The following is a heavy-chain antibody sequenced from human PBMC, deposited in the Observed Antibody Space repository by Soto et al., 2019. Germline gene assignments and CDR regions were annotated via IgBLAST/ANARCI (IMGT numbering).Heavy chain of an antibody. V-gene: IGHV2-5*02. CDR3: AHRPYYYDSSGYSREGYFQH. Sequence: QITLKESGPTLVKPTQTLTLTCTFSGFSLSTSGVGVGWIRQPPGKALEWLALIYWDDDKRYSPSLKSRLTITTDTSKNQVVLTMTNMDPVDTATYYCAHRPYYYDSSGYSREGYFQHWGQGTLVTVSS. D-gene: IGHD3-22*01. CDR2: IYWDDDK. J-gene: IGHJ1*01. CDR1: GFSLSTSGVG.